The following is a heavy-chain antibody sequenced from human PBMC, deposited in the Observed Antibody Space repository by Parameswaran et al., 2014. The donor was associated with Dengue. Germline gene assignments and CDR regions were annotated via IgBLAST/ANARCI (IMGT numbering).Heavy chain of an antibody. Sequence: VRQAPGKGLEWIGTIYYSGSTCYNPSLKSRVTISVDTSKNQFSLKLNSVTAADTAVYFCTRGSSGWYNYWGQGTLVTVSS. J-gene: IGHJ4*02. V-gene: IGHV4-39*01. CDR3: TRGSSGWYNY. CDR2: IYYSGST. D-gene: IGHD6-19*01.